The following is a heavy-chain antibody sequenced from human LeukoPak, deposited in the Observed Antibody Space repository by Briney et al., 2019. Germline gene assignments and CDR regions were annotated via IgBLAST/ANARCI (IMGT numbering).Heavy chain of an antibody. CDR2: LYYSGST. Sequence: SETLSLTCTVSGGSISSSTFYWGWIRQPPGKGLEWIGSLYYSGSTYYNPSLKSRVTISVDTSKNQFSLKLSSVTAADTAVYYCARVRGVGYWGQGTLVTVSS. CDR3: ARVRGVGY. J-gene: IGHJ4*02. D-gene: IGHD3-10*01. CDR1: GGSISSSTFY. V-gene: IGHV4-39*01.